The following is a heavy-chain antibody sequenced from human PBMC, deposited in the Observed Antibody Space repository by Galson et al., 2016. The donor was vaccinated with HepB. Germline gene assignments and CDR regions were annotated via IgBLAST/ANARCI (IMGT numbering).Heavy chain of an antibody. CDR1: GFIFSSYG. J-gene: IGHJ4*02. CDR2: ISKDGRIK. CDR3: AKEDGGSGSYLEY. Sequence: SLRLSCAASGFIFSSYGMHWVRQAPGKGLEWVSVISKDGRIKNYAEPEKGRFTISRDNSKNTLYLQMNTLRVEDTAVYYCAKEDGGSGSYLEYWGQGTLVTVSS. V-gene: IGHV3-30*18. D-gene: IGHD3-10*01.